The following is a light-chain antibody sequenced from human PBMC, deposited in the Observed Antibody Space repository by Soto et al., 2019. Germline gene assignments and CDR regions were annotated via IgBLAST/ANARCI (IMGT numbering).Light chain of an antibody. CDR3: QQHGQWPIT. Sequence: IVMTQSQATLSVSPGERATLSCRASQSVNSNYLAWYQQKPGQAPRLLIYGISKRATDIPDRFSGSGSGTEFTLTISSLQPEDFATYYCQQHGQWPITFGQGTRLEIK. CDR2: GIS. CDR1: QSVNSN. V-gene: IGKV3D-15*01. J-gene: IGKJ5*01.